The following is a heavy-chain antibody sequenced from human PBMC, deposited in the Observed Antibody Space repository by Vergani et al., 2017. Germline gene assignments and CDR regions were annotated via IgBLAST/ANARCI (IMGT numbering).Heavy chain of an antibody. CDR3: ARDRGVYYFDY. V-gene: IGHV1-69*04. J-gene: IGHJ4*02. D-gene: IGHD3-10*01. CDR2: IIPILGIA. Sequence: QVQLVQSGAEVKKPGSSVKVSCKASGGTFSSYAISWVRQAPGQGIEWMGRIIPILGIANYAQKFQGRVTITADKSTSTAYMELSSLRSEDTAVYYCARDRGVYYFDYWGQGSLVTVSS. CDR1: GGTFSSYA.